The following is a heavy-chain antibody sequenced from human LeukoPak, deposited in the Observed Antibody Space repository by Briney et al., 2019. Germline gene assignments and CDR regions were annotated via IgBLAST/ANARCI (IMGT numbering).Heavy chain of an antibody. V-gene: IGHV4-59*08. CDR2: IYYSGST. CDR3: ARHLDSGWCRGAFWY. CDR1: GGSISSYY. J-gene: IGHJ4*02. D-gene: IGHD6-19*01. Sequence: SETLSLTCTVSGGSISSYYWSWIRQPPGKGLEWIGYIYYSGSTNYSPSLKSRVTISVDTSKNQFSLKLSSVTAADTAVYYCARHLDSGWCRGAFWYWGQGTLVTVSS.